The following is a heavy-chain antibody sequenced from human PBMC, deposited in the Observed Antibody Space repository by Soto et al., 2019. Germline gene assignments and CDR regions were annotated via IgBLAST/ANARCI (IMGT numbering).Heavy chain of an antibody. CDR3: ARESYSGYHSYDY. J-gene: IGHJ4*02. Sequence: SETLSLTCAVSGYSISSGCFWVWIRHPPGKGLEWIANMYHDGNTHYNPSLKSRVTMSVDTSKNQFSLKLNSVTAADTAVYYCARESYSGYHSYDYWGQGILVTVSS. D-gene: IGHD5-12*01. V-gene: IGHV4-38-2*02. CDR2: MYHDGNT. CDR1: GYSISSGCF.